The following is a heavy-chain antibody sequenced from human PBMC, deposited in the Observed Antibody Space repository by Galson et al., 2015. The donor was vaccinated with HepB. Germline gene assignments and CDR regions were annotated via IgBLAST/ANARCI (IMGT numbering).Heavy chain of an antibody. Sequence: SLRLSCAASGFTFSSYSVNWVRQAPGKGLEWVSYISSSSSTIYYADSVKGRFTISRDNAKNSLYLQMNSLRAEDTAVYYRASGYCSGGSCQYYYYMDVWGKGTTVTVSS. J-gene: IGHJ6*03. V-gene: IGHV3-48*01. D-gene: IGHD2-15*01. CDR2: ISSSSSTI. CDR3: ASGYCSGGSCQYYYYMDV. CDR1: GFTFSSYS.